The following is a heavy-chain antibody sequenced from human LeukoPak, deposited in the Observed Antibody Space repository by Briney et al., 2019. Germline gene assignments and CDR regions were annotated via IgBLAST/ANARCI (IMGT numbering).Heavy chain of an antibody. D-gene: IGHD2-15*01. CDR1: GFTFSSYW. CDR3: ARDLYCSGGSCYAYYYYGMDV. CDR2: ISSSSSYI. J-gene: IGHJ6*02. Sequence: GGSLRLSCAASGFTFSSYWMSWVRQAPGKGLEWVSSISSSSSYIYYADSVKGRFTISRDNAKNSLYLQMNSLRAEDTAVYYCARDLYCSGGSCYAYYYYGMDVWGQGTTVTVSS. V-gene: IGHV3-21*01.